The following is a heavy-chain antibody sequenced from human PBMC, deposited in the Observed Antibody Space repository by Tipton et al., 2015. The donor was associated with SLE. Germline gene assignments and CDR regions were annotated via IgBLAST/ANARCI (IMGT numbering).Heavy chain of an antibody. CDR1: GFTFINYA. J-gene: IGHJ3*02. Sequence: SLRLSCAASGFTFINYAMHWVRQAPGKGLEWVAVISYDGSNKYYADSVKGRFTISRDNSKNTLYLQMNSLRAEETAVYYCARHLRFLEWLSAFDIWGQGTMVTVSS. V-gene: IGHV3-30*04. D-gene: IGHD3-3*01. CDR2: ISYDGSNK. CDR3: ARHLRFLEWLSAFDI.